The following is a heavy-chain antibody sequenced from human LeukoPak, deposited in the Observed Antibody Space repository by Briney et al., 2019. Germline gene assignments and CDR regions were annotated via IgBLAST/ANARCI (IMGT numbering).Heavy chain of an antibody. J-gene: IGHJ4*02. V-gene: IGHV3-21*01. Sequence: GGSLRLSCAASGFTFSSYSMNWVRQAPGKGLEWVSSISSSSYIYYADSVKDRFTISRDNAKNTLYLQMNSLRVEDTAVYYCARDEPTVTTGPPVGSWGQGTLVTVSS. CDR1: GFTFSSYS. CDR2: ISSSSYI. D-gene: IGHD4-17*01. CDR3: ARDEPTVTTGPPVGS.